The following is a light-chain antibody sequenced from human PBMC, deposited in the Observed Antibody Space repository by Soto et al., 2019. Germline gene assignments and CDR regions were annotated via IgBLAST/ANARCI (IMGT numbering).Light chain of an antibody. V-gene: IGKV1-12*01. CDR3: QQASSFPLT. Sequence: DIQMGQSPSSVSASVGDRVTITCRASQDISSSLAWYQQKPGKAPKLLISAASSLQSGVPSRFSGSGSGTDFTLTTSSLQPEDFASYYCQQASSFPLTFGGGTKVEIK. J-gene: IGKJ4*01. CDR1: QDISSS. CDR2: AAS.